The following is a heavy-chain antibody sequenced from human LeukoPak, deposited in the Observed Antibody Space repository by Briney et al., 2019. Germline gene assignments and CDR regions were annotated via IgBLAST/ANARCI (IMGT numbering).Heavy chain of an antibody. D-gene: IGHD3-3*01. J-gene: IGHJ4*02. CDR3: ARRAKNYDFWSGYFFDY. Sequence: SETLSLTCAVYGGSFSGYYWSWIRQPPGKGLEWIGEINHSGSTYYNPSLKSRVTISVDRSKNQFSLRLSSVTAADTAVYYCARRAKNYDFWSGYFFDYWGQGTLVSVSS. CDR2: INHSGST. V-gene: IGHV4-34*01. CDR1: GGSFSGYY.